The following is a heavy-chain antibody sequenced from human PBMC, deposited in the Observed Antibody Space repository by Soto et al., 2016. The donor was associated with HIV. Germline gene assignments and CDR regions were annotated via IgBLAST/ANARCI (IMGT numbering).Heavy chain of an antibody. V-gene: IGHV1-2*02. CDR1: GYTFTDYS. Sequence: QVQLVQSGAEVKEPGASLKVSCKASGYTFTDYSLHWIRQAPAQGLQWMGWINPNSGGTNYAQKFQDRVTMTRDTSISTVYMELSRLTSDDTAVYYCARRYYVRGFTNTEYYFDSWGQGTLVTVSS. J-gene: IGHJ4*02. D-gene: IGHD3-10*02. CDR2: INPNSGGT. CDR3: ARRYYVRGFTNTEYYFDS.